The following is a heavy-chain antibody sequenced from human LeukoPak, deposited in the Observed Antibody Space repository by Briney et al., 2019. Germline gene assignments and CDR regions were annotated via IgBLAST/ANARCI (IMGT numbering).Heavy chain of an antibody. Sequence: GGSLRLSCAASGFTFSSYWMSWVRQAPGKGLEWVANIKQDGSEKYYVDSVKGRFTISRDNAKNTLYLQMDSLGVEDTAVYYCAREIRWYFFYMDVWGKGTTVTVAS. CDR2: IKQDGSEK. CDR3: AREIRWYFFYMDV. J-gene: IGHJ6*03. V-gene: IGHV3-7*01. D-gene: IGHD1-14*01. CDR1: GFTFSSYW.